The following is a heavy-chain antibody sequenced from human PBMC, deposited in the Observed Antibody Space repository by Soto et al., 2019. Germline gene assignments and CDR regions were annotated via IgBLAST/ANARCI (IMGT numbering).Heavy chain of an antibody. CDR2: IYTGGST. CDR1: GFTVSSYY. V-gene: IGHV3-53*01. Sequence: EVQLVESGGGLIQPGGSLRLSCAASGFTVSSYYMSWVRQAPGKGLEWVSGIYTGGSTSYADSVKGRFTISRDNSKNTVYLQMHSLRVEDTAVYYCVRDLGRDTNQNWGKGTLVTVSS. CDR3: VRDLGRDTNQN. D-gene: IGHD2-21*02. J-gene: IGHJ1*01.